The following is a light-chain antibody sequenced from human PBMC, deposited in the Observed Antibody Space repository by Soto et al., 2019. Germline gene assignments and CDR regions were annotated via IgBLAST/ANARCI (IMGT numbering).Light chain of an antibody. V-gene: IGLV2-14*01. CDR3: SSYRSTNTLEGV. CDR2: EVS. J-gene: IGLJ2*01. CDR1: SSDVGGYNY. Sequence: QSALTQPASVSGSPGQSITISCTGTSSDVGGYNYVSWYQQHPGTAPKLMIYEVSNRPSGVSNRFSGSKSGNTASLTISGLQAEDEADYYCSSYRSTNTLEGVFGGGTKVTVL.